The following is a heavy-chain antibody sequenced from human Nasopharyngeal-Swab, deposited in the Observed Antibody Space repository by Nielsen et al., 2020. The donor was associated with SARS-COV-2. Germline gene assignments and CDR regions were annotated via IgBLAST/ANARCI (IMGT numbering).Heavy chain of an antibody. D-gene: IGHD4-23*01. CDR3: ARISVRGDYGGNSEAVFDYGMDV. V-gene: IGHV2-70*01. CDR2: IDWDDDK. CDR1: GFSLSTSGMC. Sequence: SGPTLVKPTQTLTLTCTFSGFSLSTSGMCVSWIRQPPGKALEWLALIDWDDDKYYSTSLKTRLTISKDTSKNQVVLTMTNMDPVDTATYYCARISVRGDYGGNSEAVFDYGMDVWGQGTTVTVSS. J-gene: IGHJ6*02.